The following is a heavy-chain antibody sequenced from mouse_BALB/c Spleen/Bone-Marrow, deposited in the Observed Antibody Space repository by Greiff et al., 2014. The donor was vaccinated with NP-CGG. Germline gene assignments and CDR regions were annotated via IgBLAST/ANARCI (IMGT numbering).Heavy chain of an antibody. CDR2: INPDSRTI. Sequence: DVMLVESGGGLVQPGGSLKLSCAASGFDFSGYWMTWVRQAPGKGLEWIGEINPDSRTINYKPSLKEKFIMSRDNAKNTLYLQMSKVRSEDTALYYCARNGYYGWMTYRGQGTLVTVSA. J-gene: IGHJ3*01. D-gene: IGHD1-2*01. V-gene: IGHV4-1*02. CDR1: GFDFSGYW. CDR3: ARNGYYGWMTY.